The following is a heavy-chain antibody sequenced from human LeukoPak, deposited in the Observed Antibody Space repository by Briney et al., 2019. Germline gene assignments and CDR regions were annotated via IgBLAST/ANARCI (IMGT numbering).Heavy chain of an antibody. V-gene: IGHV3-48*01. CDR2: VSGSGSTV. Sequence: GGFLRLSCAAPGFTFSDHIMNWVRQLPGKRLEWVAYVSGSGSTVYYADSVKGRFTISRDNGKSSLYLQMNSLRVEDTALYYCVRQFASWGQGTLVTVSS. CDR1: GFTFSDHI. CDR3: VRQFAS. J-gene: IGHJ4*02.